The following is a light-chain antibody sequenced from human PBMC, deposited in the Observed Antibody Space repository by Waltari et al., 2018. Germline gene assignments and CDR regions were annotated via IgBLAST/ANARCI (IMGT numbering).Light chain of an antibody. J-gene: IGKJ5*01. CDR3: QQYHEWPPLA. CDR2: GAS. Sequence: EIVVTQSPATLSVSPGERATLFCRASHNVRNKLAWYQQKLGQAPRLLIYGASIMTTDFPTRFSGSGSETEFALTITNVQPEDFAIYYCQQYHEWPPLAFGQGTRLEI. V-gene: IGKV3-15*01. CDR1: HNVRNK.